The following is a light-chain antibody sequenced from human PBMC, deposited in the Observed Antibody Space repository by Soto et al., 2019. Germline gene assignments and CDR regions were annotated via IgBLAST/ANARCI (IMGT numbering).Light chain of an antibody. J-gene: IGKJ2*01. CDR1: QTTNTW. Sequence: DIQMTQFPSTLSASVGDRVTITCRASQTTNTWLAWYQQKPGTAPKLLIYDASSLEGGVPSRFSASGSGTEFTLTISSLRPDDLATYYCQQYISYPYTFGQGTKWIS. V-gene: IGKV1-5*01. CDR2: DAS. CDR3: QQYISYPYT.